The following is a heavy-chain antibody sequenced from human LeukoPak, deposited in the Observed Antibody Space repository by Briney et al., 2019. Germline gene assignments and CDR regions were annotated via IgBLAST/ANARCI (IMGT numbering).Heavy chain of an antibody. V-gene: IGHV3-48*01. D-gene: IGHD2-2*01. CDR3: ARDGHCSSTSCYRGPFDS. CDR1: GFTFSTYG. J-gene: IGHJ4*02. Sequence: GGSLRLSCEASGFTFSTYGMNWVRLAAGKGLEWVSYISSSSSTIYYADSVKGRFTISRDNGKNSLYLQMNSLRAEDTAVYYCARDGHCSSTSCYRGPFDSWGQGTLVTVSS. CDR2: ISSSSSTI.